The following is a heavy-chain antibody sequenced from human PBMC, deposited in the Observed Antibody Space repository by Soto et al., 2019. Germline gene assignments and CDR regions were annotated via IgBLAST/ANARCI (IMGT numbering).Heavy chain of an antibody. D-gene: IGHD2-2*01. J-gene: IGHJ5*02. V-gene: IGHV1-18*01. CDR2: ISAYNGNT. CDR1: GYTFTSYG. Sequence: ASVKVSCKASGYTFTSYGISWVRQAPGQGLEWMGWISAYNGNTNYAQKLQGRVTMTTDTSTSTAYMELRSLRSDDTAVYYCARDRIVVVPAATPIWFDPWGQGTLVTVSP. CDR3: ARDRIVVVPAATPIWFDP.